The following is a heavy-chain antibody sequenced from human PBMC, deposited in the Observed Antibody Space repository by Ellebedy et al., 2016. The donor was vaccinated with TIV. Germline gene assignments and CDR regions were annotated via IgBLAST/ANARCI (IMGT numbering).Heavy chain of an antibody. Sequence: ASVKVSCXPSGYTFTSYAIHWVRQAPGHRLEWMGWINADSGKTRYSQKFQGRVTISRDTSASTAYMELSSLRSEDTAVYYCARGRMSAGAVAGNLPPFDYWGQGIPVTVSS. D-gene: IGHD6-19*01. V-gene: IGHV1-3*01. J-gene: IGHJ4*02. CDR2: INADSGKT. CDR1: GYTFTSYA. CDR3: ARGRMSAGAVAGNLPPFDY.